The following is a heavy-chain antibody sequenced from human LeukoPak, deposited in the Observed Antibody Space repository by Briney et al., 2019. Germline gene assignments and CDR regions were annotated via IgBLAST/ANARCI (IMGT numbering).Heavy chain of an antibody. CDR2: IYYSGST. D-gene: IGHD1-1*01. Sequence: SETLSLTCTVSGGSISSSSDYWGWIRQPPGKGLEWIGSIYYSGSTYYNTSLKSRVTISVDTSKNQFSLKLSSVTAADTAVYYCARGQLERRHYYYYYMVVWGKETKVTVSS. CDR3: ARGQLERRHYYYYYMVV. CDR1: GGSISSSSDY. V-gene: IGHV4-39*07. J-gene: IGHJ6*03.